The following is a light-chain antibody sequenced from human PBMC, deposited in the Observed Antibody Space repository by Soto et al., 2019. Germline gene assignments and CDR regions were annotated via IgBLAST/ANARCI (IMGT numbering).Light chain of an antibody. Sequence: DLQLTQSPSFLSASVGDRVTITCRASQGISSYLAWYQQKPGKAPKLLIYAASTLQSGVPSRFSGSGSGTEFTLTISSLQPEDFATYYSQQLNSYPFLTFGGGTKVEIK. J-gene: IGKJ4*01. CDR3: QQLNSYPFLT. CDR2: AAS. CDR1: QGISSY. V-gene: IGKV1-9*01.